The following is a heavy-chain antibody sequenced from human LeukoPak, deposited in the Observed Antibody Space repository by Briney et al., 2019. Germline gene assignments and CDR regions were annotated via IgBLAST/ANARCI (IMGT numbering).Heavy chain of an antibody. D-gene: IGHD3-10*01. CDR3: AREPGELLWFGEPHGSY. Sequence: ASVKVSCKASGYTFTGYHMHWVRQAPGQGLEWMGWINPNSGGTNYAQKFQGRVTMTRDTSISTAYMELSRLRSDDTAVYYCAREPGELLWFGEPHGSYWGQGTLVTVSS. J-gene: IGHJ4*02. CDR1: GYTFTGYH. CDR2: INPNSGGT. V-gene: IGHV1-2*02.